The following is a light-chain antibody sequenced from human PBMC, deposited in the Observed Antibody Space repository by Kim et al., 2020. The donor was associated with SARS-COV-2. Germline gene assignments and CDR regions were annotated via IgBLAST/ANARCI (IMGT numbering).Light chain of an antibody. CDR2: GAS. J-gene: IGKJ1*01. V-gene: IGKV3-11*01. Sequence: LSPGNRATLSCRASQNVNIYLAWYQQKPGQAPRLLIYGASNRATVIPARFSGSGSGTDFALTISSLEAEDSAVYYCQQRITGPWTFGQGTKVDIK. CDR1: QNVNIY. CDR3: QQRITGPWT.